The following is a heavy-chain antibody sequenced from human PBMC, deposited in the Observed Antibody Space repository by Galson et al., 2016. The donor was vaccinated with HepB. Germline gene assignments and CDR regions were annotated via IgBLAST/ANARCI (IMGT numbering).Heavy chain of an antibody. J-gene: IGHJ4*02. CDR2: IQSKTDGGST. CDR1: GFTFSNAW. CDR3: SPGWPGWYYGSGSSY. Sequence: SLRLSCAASGFTFSNAWMSWVRQAPGKGLEWVGRIQSKTDGGSTDYAAPVKGRCSISRDDSKNTLYPQTNSLKTEDTAMYYCSPGWPGWYYGSGSSYWGQGTQVTVSS. V-gene: IGHV3-15*01. D-gene: IGHD3-10*01.